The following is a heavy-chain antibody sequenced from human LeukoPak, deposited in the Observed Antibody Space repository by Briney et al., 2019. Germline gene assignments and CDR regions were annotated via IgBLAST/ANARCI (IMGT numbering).Heavy chain of an antibody. J-gene: IGHJ4*02. Sequence: ASVKVSCKASGYTFTGYYMHWVRQAPGQGLEWMGWINPNSGGTNYAQKFQGRVTMTRDTSISTAYTELSRLRSDDTAVYYCARISGGYDMSRRGRNYFDYWGQGTLVTVSS. CDR2: INPNSGGT. D-gene: IGHD5-12*01. CDR3: ARISGGYDMSRRGRNYFDY. V-gene: IGHV1-2*02. CDR1: GYTFTGYY.